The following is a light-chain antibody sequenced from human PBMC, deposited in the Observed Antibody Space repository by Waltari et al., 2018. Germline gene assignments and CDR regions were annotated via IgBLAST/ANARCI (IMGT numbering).Light chain of an antibody. V-gene: IGLV2-11*01. CDR3: CSYAGSYTYV. Sequence: QSALTQPRPVSGSPGPSVTISCPATSSDVCGYTYFSWNQQHPGKAPKLMIYDVSKRPSGVPDRCSGSKSGNTASLTISGLQAEDEADYYCCSYAGSYTYVFGTGTKVTVL. CDR1: SSDVCGYTY. J-gene: IGLJ1*01. CDR2: DVS.